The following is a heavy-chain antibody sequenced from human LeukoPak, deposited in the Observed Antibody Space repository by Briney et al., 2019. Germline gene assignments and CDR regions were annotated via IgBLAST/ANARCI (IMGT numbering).Heavy chain of an antibody. Sequence: GGSLRLSCAASGFTFSSYSMNWVRQAPGKGLEWVSSISSSSYIYYADSVKGRFTISRDNAKNSLYLQMNSLRAEDTAVYYCARSKSYSYYGMDVWGQGTTVTVSS. J-gene: IGHJ6*02. CDR1: GFTFSSYS. D-gene: IGHD1-26*01. CDR3: ARSKSYSYYGMDV. CDR2: ISSSSYI. V-gene: IGHV3-21*01.